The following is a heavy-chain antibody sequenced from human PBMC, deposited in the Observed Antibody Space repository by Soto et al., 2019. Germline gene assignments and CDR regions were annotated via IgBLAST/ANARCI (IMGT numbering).Heavy chain of an antibody. CDR3: AHCLGPVPRHFIPYFDY. J-gene: IGHJ4*02. Sequence: QITLKESGPTLVKPTQTLTLTCTFSGFSLTTAGVGVGWIRQTPGKALEWLALIYWDDDKRYRPSLESRLTIPKAPSKNQVVLTMTIMAPGETATYDCAHCLGPVPRHFIPYFDYWGQGAQVTVSS. CDR1: GFSLTTAGVG. CDR2: IYWDDDK. V-gene: IGHV2-5*02.